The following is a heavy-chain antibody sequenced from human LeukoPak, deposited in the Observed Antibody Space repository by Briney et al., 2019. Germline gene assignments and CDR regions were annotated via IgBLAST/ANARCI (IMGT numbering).Heavy chain of an antibody. J-gene: IGHJ4*02. D-gene: IGHD5-18*01. V-gene: IGHV3-7*01. CDR2: IKQDGSEK. CDR3: ARDAAMVDY. Sequence: GGSLRLSCAAFGFTFSSYWMSWVRQAPGKGLEWVANIKQDGSEKYYVDSVKGRFTISRDNAKNSLYLQMNSLRAEDTAVYYCARDAAMVDYWGQGTLVTVSS. CDR1: GFTFSSYW.